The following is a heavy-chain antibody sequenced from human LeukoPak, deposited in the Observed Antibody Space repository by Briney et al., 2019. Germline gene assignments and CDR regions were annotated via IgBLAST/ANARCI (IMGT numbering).Heavy chain of an antibody. J-gene: IGHJ4*02. D-gene: IGHD3-22*01. V-gene: IGHV1-46*01. Sequence: ASVKVSCKASGYTFTSYYMHWVRQAPGQGLEWMGIINPSGGSTSYAQKFQGRVTMTRDTSTSTVYMELSSLRSEDTAVYYCARGDGLYYYDSSGYYDYWGQGTLVTVSS. CDR3: ARGDGLYYYDSSGYYDY. CDR2: INPSGGST. CDR1: GYTFTSYY.